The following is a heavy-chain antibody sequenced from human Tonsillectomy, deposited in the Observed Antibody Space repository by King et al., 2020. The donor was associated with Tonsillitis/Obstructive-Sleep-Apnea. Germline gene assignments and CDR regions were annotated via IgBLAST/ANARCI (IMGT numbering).Heavy chain of an antibody. CDR2: IYPGDSDT. J-gene: IGHJ4*02. V-gene: IGHV5-51*01. Sequence: QLVQSGAEVKKPGESLKISCKGSGYSFTSYWIGWVRQMPGKGLEWMGIIYPGDSDTRYSPSFQGQVTVSADKSIRTAYLQWSSLKASDTAMYYCARSKVGIVVVPSAPFDCWGQGTLVTVSS. CDR3: ARSKVGIVVVPSAPFDC. CDR1: GYSFTSYW. D-gene: IGHD2-2*01.